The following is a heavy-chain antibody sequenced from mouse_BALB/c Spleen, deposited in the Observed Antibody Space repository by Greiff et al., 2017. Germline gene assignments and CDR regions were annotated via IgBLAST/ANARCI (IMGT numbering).Heavy chain of an antibody. CDR3: VLGPFAY. CDR2: IDPENGDT. Sequence: VQLQQSGAELVRSGASVKLSCTASGFNIKDYYMHWVKQRPEQGLEWIGWIDPENGDTEYAPKFQGKATMTADTSSNTAYLQLSSLTSEDTAVYYSVLGPFAYWGQGTLVTVSA. J-gene: IGHJ3*01. V-gene: IGHV14-4*02. CDR1: GFNIKDYY. D-gene: IGHD4-1*01.